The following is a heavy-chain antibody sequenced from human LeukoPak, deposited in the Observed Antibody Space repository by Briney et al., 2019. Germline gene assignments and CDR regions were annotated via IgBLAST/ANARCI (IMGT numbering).Heavy chain of an antibody. J-gene: IGHJ2*01. CDR1: GGSISSGGYS. D-gene: IGHD4-23*01. CDR3: ARGNSGDFYWYFDL. V-gene: IGHV4-30-2*01. Sequence: SQTLSLTCAVSGGSISSGGYSWSWIRQPTGKGLEWIGYIYHSGSTYYNPSLKSRVTISVDRSKNQFSLKLTSVTAADTAVYYCARGNSGDFYWYFDLWGRGTLVTVSS. CDR2: IYHSGST.